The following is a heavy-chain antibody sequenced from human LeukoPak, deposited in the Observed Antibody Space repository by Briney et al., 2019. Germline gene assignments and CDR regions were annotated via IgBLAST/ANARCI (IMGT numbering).Heavy chain of an antibody. Sequence: GGSLRLSCAASGFTFSSYSMNWVRQAPGKGLEWVSYISSSSGTIYYADSVKGRFTISRDNAKNSLYLQMNSLRAEDTAVYYCARATVTLFDYWGQGTLVTVSS. CDR2: ISSSSGTI. V-gene: IGHV3-48*01. J-gene: IGHJ4*02. D-gene: IGHD4-17*01. CDR1: GFTFSSYS. CDR3: ARATVTLFDY.